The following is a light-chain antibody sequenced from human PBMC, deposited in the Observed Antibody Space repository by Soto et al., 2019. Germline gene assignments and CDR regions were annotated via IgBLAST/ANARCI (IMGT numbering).Light chain of an antibody. J-gene: IGKJ4*01. Sequence: EIVLTQSPAPLCLSPGERATLSCRASQSVSRYLAWYQQKPGQAPRLLIYDASNRATGIPARFSGSGSGTDFTLTIRSLEPEDFAVYYCQHRTTPFTCGGGNKVQIK. CDR1: QSVSRY. V-gene: IGKV3-11*01. CDR2: DAS. CDR3: QHRTTPFT.